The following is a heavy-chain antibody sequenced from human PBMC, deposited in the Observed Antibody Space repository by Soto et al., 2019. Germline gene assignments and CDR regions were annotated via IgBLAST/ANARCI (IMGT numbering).Heavy chain of an antibody. V-gene: IGHV3-23*01. Sequence: PGGSLRLSCAASGFTFSSYTMSWVRQAPGKGLEWVSAISGSGGSTYYADSVKGRFTISRDNSKNTLYLQMNSLRAEDTAVYYCAKSRNFHALGYYYYGMDVWGQGTTVTVSS. J-gene: IGHJ6*02. D-gene: IGHD2-8*01. CDR1: GFTFSSYT. CDR2: ISGSGGST. CDR3: AKSRNFHALGYYYYGMDV.